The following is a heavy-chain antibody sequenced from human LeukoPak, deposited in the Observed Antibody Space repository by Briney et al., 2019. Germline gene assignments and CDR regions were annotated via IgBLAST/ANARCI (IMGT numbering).Heavy chain of an antibody. CDR1: GFTFSDYN. Sequence: PGGSLRLSCAASGFTFSDYNMRWIRQAPGKGLEWVSSVSRSGSTKYYADSVKGRFTISRDNAKNSLFLQMNSLRAEDTAVYYCARVLRYCSGGNCYSGGLGYMDVWGKGTTVTISS. D-gene: IGHD2-15*01. CDR2: VSRSGSTK. V-gene: IGHV3-11*01. J-gene: IGHJ6*03. CDR3: ARVLRYCSGGNCYSGGLGYMDV.